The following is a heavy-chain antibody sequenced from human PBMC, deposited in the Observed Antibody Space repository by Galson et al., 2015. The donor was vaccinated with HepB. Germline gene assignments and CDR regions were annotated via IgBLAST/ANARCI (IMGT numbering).Heavy chain of an antibody. CDR2: IYSGGST. CDR3: ARGGLLTGWGGFDP. D-gene: IGHD3-9*01. CDR1: GFTVSSNY. V-gene: IGHV3-66*02. J-gene: IGHJ5*02. Sequence: SLRLSCAASGFTVSSNYMSWVRQAPGKGLEWVSVIYSGGSTYYADSVKGRFTISRDNSKNTLYLQMNSLRAEDTAVYYCARGGLLTGWGGFDPWGQGTLVTVSS.